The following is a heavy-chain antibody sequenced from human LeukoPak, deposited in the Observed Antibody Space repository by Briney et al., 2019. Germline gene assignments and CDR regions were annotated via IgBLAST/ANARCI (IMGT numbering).Heavy chain of an antibody. J-gene: IGHJ6*02. Sequence: SVKVSCKASGGTFSSYAISWVRQAPGQGLEWMGGIIPIFGTANYAQKFQGRVTITADESTSTAYMELNSLRAEDTAVYYCARARITGTTIRYYYYGMDVWGQGTTVTVSS. CDR1: GGTFSSYA. D-gene: IGHD1-20*01. V-gene: IGHV1-69*13. CDR2: IIPIFGTA. CDR3: ARARITGTTIRYYYYGMDV.